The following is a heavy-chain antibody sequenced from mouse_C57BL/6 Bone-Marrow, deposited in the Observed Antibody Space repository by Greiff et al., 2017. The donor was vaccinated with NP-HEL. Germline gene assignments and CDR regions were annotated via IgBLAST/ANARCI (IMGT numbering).Heavy chain of an antibody. J-gene: IGHJ2*01. CDR3: ARAIYYYGSSPVYFDY. CDR1: GFTFSDYY. V-gene: IGHV5-16*01. Sequence: EVQLVESEGGLVQPGSSMKLSCTASGFTFSDYYMAWVRQVPEKGLEWVANINYDGSSTYYLDSLKSRFIISRDNAKNILYLQMSSLKSEDTATYYCARAIYYYGSSPVYFDYWGQGTTLTVSS. CDR2: INYDGSST. D-gene: IGHD1-1*01.